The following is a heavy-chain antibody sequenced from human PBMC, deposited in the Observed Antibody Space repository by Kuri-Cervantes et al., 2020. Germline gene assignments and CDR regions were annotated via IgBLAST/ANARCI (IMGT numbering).Heavy chain of an antibody. Sequence: GESLKISCSASGFTFGDYSINWIRQAPGKGPEWVANIKQDGSERYYVDSVKGRFTISRDNAKSSLHLQMNSLRVEDTAVYYCARERETYCTNGVCYMYYFDYWGQGTLVTVSS. CDR3: ARERETYCTNGVCYMYYFDY. CDR1: GFTFGDYS. CDR2: IKQDGSER. J-gene: IGHJ4*02. D-gene: IGHD2-8*01. V-gene: IGHV3-7*01.